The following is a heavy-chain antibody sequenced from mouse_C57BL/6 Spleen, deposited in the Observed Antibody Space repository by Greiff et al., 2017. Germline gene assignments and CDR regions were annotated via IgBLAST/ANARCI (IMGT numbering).Heavy chain of an antibody. D-gene: IGHD3-2*02. CDR1: GYTFTSYW. Sequence: VQGVESGAELAKPGASVKLSCKASGYTFTSYWMHWVKQRPGQGLEWIGYINPSSGYTKYNQKFKDKATLTADKSSCTAYMQLSSLTYEDSTVYYCATAQDFADGGRGPLVPVSA. CDR3: ATAQDFAD. J-gene: IGHJ3*01. V-gene: IGHV1-7*01. CDR2: INPSSGYT.